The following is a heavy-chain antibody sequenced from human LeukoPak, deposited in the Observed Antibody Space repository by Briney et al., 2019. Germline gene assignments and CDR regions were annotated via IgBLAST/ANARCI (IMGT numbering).Heavy chain of an antibody. J-gene: IGHJ3*02. CDR3: ARHRGSGSYLTHAFDI. CDR2: IYYSGST. V-gene: IGHV4-59*08. CDR1: GGSISIFY. D-gene: IGHD3-10*01. Sequence: SETLSLTCTVSGGSISIFYWNWIRQPPGKGLEWIGYIYYSGSTNYNPSLKSRVTISVDTSKNQFSLKLSSVTAADTAVYYCARHRGSGSYLTHAFDIWGQGTMVTVSS.